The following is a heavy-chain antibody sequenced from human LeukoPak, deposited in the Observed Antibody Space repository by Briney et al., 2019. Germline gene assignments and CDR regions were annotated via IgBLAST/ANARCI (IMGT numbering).Heavy chain of an antibody. V-gene: IGHV6-1*01. D-gene: IGHD3-22*01. CDR2: TYYRSKWYN. CDR3: ARAVQGYYDRRGYYGDFYFDF. Sequence: SQTLSLTCVISGDSVSNNNVTWNWIRQSPSRGLEWLGRTYYRSKWYNDYAVSVKSRLTINPDTSRSRFSLQLNFATPEDTAVYYCARAVQGYYDRRGYYGDFYFDFWGQGTLVTVSS. CDR1: GDSVSNNNVT. J-gene: IGHJ4*02.